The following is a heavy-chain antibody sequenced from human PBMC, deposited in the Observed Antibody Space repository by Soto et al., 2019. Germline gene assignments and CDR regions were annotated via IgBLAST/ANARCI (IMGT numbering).Heavy chain of an antibody. V-gene: IGHV3-53*04. D-gene: IGHD2-15*01. Sequence: PGGSLRLSCAASGFTVSSNYMSWVRQAPGKGLEWVSVIYSGGSTYYADSVKGRFTISRHNSKNTLYLQMNSLRAEDTAVYYCARVVAATEDDAVDIWGQGTMVTVSS. CDR3: ARVVAATEDDAVDI. CDR2: IYSGGST. J-gene: IGHJ3*02. CDR1: GFTVSSNY.